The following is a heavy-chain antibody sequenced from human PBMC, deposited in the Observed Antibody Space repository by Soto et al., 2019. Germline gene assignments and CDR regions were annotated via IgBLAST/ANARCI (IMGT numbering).Heavy chain of an antibody. CDR2: IYYTGST. D-gene: IGHD2-15*01. Sequence: QVQLQESGPGPVKPSQTLSLSCSVSGGSISSGDYYWSWIRQPPGKGLEWIGYIYYTGSTYYNPSLKSRVTISLDTSKNQFSLNLSSVTAADTAVYYCARVGYCSGDTCYLAWFDPWGRGTQVTVSS. CDR3: ARVGYCSGDTCYLAWFDP. CDR1: GGSISSGDYY. V-gene: IGHV4-30-4*01. J-gene: IGHJ5*02.